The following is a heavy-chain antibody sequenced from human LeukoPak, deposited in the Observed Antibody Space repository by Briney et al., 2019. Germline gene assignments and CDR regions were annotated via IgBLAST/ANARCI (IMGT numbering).Heavy chain of an antibody. Sequence: PGGSLRLSCAASGFTFSSYAMSWVRQAPGKGLEWVSAISGSGGSTYYADSVKGRFTISRDNSKNTLYLQMNSLRAEDTAVYYCAKPSYYGSSGYYFDYWGQGTLVTVSS. CDR3: AKPSYYGSSGYYFDY. D-gene: IGHD3-22*01. CDR1: GFTFSSYA. J-gene: IGHJ4*02. V-gene: IGHV3-23*01. CDR2: ISGSGGST.